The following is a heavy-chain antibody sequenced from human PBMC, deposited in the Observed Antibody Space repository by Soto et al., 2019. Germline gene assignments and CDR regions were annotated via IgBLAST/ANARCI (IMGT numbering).Heavy chain of an antibody. CDR2: ISHDGSKK. CDR1: GFTFSTHG. D-gene: IGHD3-3*01. Sequence: QVQLVESGGGVVHPGTSLRLSCAASGFTFSTHGMHGVRQAPGKGPEWVAVISHDGSKKYYVESVEGRFSISRDNSKSIVHLQMNNVRTEDTAVYYCAKDKGPYYAFWSGQRWFDPWGQGTLVTVSS. CDR3: AKDKGPYYAFWSGQRWFDP. J-gene: IGHJ5*02. V-gene: IGHV3-30*18.